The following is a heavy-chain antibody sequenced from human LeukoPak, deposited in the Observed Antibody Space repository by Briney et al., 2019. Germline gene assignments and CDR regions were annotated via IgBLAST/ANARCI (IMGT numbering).Heavy chain of an antibody. CDR2: ISYSGST. CDR1: GGSISSYY. CDR3: ARLTQDYYYYYMGV. V-gene: IGHV4-39*01. J-gene: IGHJ6*03. Sequence: SETPSLTCTVSGGSISSYYWGWIRQPPGKGLEWIGTISYSGSTYYNPSLKSRVTIFVDTSKNQFSLKLSSVTAADTAVFYCARLTQDYYYYYMGVWGKGTTVTISS.